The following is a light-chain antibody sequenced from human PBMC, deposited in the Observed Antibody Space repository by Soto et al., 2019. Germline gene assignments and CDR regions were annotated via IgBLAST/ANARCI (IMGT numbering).Light chain of an antibody. J-gene: IGKJ1*01. CDR3: QQDNSFPRT. CDR2: AAS. Sequence: MNQSPSSFSASPGDRVTIPCRASQGISSYLAWYQQKPGKAPKLLIYAASSLQSGVPSRFSGSGSGTDFTLTICSLQPEDFATYYCQQDNSFPRTFGQGAKVDIK. CDR1: QGISSY. V-gene: IGKV1-8*01.